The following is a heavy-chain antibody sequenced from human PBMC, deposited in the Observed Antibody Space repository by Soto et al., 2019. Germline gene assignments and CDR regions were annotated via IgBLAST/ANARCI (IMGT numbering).Heavy chain of an antibody. CDR3: ARSEDYGSGSYYNPLSSNWFDP. CDR2: IYYSGST. V-gene: IGHV4-59*01. J-gene: IGHJ5*02. D-gene: IGHD3-10*01. CDR1: GGSISIYY. Sequence: PSDTLSLTCTVSGGSISIYYWSWIRQPPGKGLEWIGYIYYSGSTNYNPSLKSRVTISVDTSKNQFSLKLSSVTAAETAVYYCARSEDYGSGSYYNPLSSNWFDPWGQGTLVTVSS.